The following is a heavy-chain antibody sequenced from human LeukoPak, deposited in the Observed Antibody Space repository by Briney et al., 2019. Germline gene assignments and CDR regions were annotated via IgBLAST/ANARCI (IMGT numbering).Heavy chain of an antibody. J-gene: IGHJ3*02. CDR3: ARVSSDCSSTSCYVYDAFDI. V-gene: IGHV1-46*01. D-gene: IGHD2-2*01. Sequence: ASVKVSCKASGYTFTSYHMHWVRQAPGQGLEWMGIINPSGGSTSYAQKFQGRVTMTRDTSTSTVYMELSSLRSEDTAVYYCARVSSDCSSTSCYVYDAFDIWGQGTMVTVSS. CDR1: GYTFTSYH. CDR2: INPSGGST.